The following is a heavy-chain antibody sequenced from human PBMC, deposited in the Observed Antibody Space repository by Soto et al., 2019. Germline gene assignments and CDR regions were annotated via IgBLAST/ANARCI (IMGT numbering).Heavy chain of an antibody. CDR3: ARVDSAQNYYDSSGYYYYYYGMDV. J-gene: IGHJ6*02. CDR2: IIPIFGTV. CDR1: GGTFSSYA. V-gene: IGHV1-69*13. Sequence: ASVKVSCKAPGGTFSSYAISWVRQAPGQGLEWMGGIIPIFGTVNYAQKFQGRVTITADESTSTAYMELSSLRSEDTAVYYCARVDSAQNYYDSSGYYYYYYGMDVWGQGTTVTVSS. D-gene: IGHD3-22*01.